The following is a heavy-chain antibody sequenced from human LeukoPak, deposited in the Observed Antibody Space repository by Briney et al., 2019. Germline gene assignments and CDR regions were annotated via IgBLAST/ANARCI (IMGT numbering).Heavy chain of an antibody. CDR1: GYTFTSYY. D-gene: IGHD2-2*01. CDR2: INPSGGST. Sequence: ASVKVSCKASGYTFTSYYMHRVRQAPGQGLEWMGIINPSGGSTSYAQKFQGRVTMTRDTSTSTVYMELSSLRSEDTAVYYCARIGDSTSCYGPCAYFDYWGQGTLVTVSS. J-gene: IGHJ4*02. V-gene: IGHV1-46*01. CDR3: ARIGDSTSCYGPCAYFDY.